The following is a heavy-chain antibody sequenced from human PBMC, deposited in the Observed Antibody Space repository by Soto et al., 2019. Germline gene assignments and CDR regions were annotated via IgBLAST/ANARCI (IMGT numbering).Heavy chain of an antibody. CDR3: ARQLGYCSSTSCYLGVDYYYGMDV. J-gene: IGHJ6*02. V-gene: IGHV3-21*01. Sequence: GGSLRLSCAASGFTFSSYSMNWVRQAPGKGLEWVSSISSSSSYIYYADSVKGRFTISRDNAKNSLYLQMNSLRAEDTAVYYCARQLGYCSSTSCYLGVDYYYGMDVWGQGTTVTVSS. D-gene: IGHD2-2*01. CDR1: GFTFSSYS. CDR2: ISSSSSYI.